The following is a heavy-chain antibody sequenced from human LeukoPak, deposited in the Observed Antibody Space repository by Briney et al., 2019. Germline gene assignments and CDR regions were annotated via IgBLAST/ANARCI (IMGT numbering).Heavy chain of an antibody. D-gene: IGHD3-3*01. J-gene: IGHJ5*02. CDR3: ARGIYDFWSGYDARTAYNWFDP. Sequence: GGSLRLSCAASGFTFSSYSMNWVRQAPGKGLEWVSYISSSSSTIYYADSVKGRFTISRDNAKNSLYLQMNSLRAEDTAVYYCARGIYDFWSGYDARTAYNWFDPWGQGTLVTVSS. CDR1: GFTFSSYS. V-gene: IGHV3-48*01. CDR2: ISSSSSTI.